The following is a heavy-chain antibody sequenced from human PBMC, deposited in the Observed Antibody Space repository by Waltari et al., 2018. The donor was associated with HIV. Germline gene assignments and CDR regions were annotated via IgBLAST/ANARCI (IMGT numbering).Heavy chain of an antibody. CDR2: IRDTT. J-gene: IGHJ5*02. CDR3: ARQPSCTRYTCSPHWFDP. V-gene: IGHV1-18*01. CDR1: GYTFINYG. Sequence: QVQLLQSGAEVKKPGASVKVSCKASGYTFINYGISWVRQAPGQGLGWMGWIRDTTKIAQKCQGRVTMTTATSTSTAYMERRSLRPDDTARYYCARQPSCTRYTCSPHWFDPWGQGTLVTVSP. D-gene: IGHD2-8*01.